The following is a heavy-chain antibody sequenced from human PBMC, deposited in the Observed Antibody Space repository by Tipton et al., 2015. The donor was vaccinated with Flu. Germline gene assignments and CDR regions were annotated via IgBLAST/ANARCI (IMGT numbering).Heavy chain of an antibody. Sequence: QVQLVQSGAEVKRSGASVKVSCRSSGYSFTRYGISWVRQAPGQGLEWMGWISAYSGNTNYAQRFQGRVTMTTDTSTTIAYMELRSLRSDDTAVYYCASGYGVRGSFDIWGQGTMVTVSS. CDR1: GYSFTRYG. J-gene: IGHJ3*02. CDR2: ISAYSGNT. D-gene: IGHD3-3*01. V-gene: IGHV1-18*01. CDR3: ASGYGVRGSFDI.